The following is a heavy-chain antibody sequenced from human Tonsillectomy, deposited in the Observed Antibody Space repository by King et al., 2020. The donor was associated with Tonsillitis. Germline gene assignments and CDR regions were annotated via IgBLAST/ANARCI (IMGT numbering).Heavy chain of an antibody. V-gene: IGHV3-53*01. CDR2: IYSGGST. CDR1: GFTVSSNY. CDR3: AALLELSLKIIDY. J-gene: IGHJ4*02. Sequence: VQLVESGGGLIQPGGSLRLSCAASGFTVSSNYMSWVRQAPGKGLEWVSVIYSGGSTYYADSVKGRFTISRDNSKNTLYLQMNSLRAEDTAVYYCAALLELSLKIIDYWGQGTLVTVSS. D-gene: IGHD3-16*02.